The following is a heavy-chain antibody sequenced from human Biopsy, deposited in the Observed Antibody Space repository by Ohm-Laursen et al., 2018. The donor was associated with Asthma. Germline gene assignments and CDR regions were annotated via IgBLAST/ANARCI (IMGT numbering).Heavy chain of an antibody. CDR2: INPNSGDT. CDR3: ARGALARKRDDFWSAYYLY. V-gene: IGHV1-2*06. CDR1: GYTFTDYS. D-gene: IGHD3-3*01. Sequence: SVKVSCKASGYTFTDYSIHWVRQAPGQGLEWMGRINPNSGDTKYAQKFQGRVTMTSDTSIATAYLELTRLTSDDTAIFYCARGALARKRDDFWSAYYLYWGQGTLVTVSS. J-gene: IGHJ4*02.